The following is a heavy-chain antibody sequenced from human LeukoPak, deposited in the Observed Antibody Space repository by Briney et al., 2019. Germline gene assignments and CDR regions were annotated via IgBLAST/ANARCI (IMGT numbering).Heavy chain of an antibody. CDR1: GGTFSSYA. J-gene: IGHJ6*02. Sequence: GASVKVSCKASGGTFSSYAISWVRQAPGQGLEWMGRIIPILGIANYAQKFQGRVTITADKSTSTAYMELSSLRSEDTAVYYCASPISYGDYYYGMDVWGQGTTVTVSS. V-gene: IGHV1-69*04. CDR2: IIPILGIA. D-gene: IGHD4-17*01. CDR3: ASPISYGDYYYGMDV.